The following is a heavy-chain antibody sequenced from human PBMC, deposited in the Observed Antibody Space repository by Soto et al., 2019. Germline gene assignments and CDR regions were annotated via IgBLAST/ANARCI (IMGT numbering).Heavy chain of an antibody. CDR2: IRSKANSYAT. Sequence: EVQLVESGGGLVQPGGSLKLSCAASGFTFSGSAMHWVRQASGKGLEWVGRIRSKANSYATAYAASVKGRFTISRDDSKNTAYLQMNSLKTEDTAVYYCTRLLDSRGSSTSCRGCWGQGTLVTVSS. J-gene: IGHJ4*02. CDR1: GFTFSGSA. CDR3: TRLLDSRGSSTSCRGC. V-gene: IGHV3-73*02. D-gene: IGHD2-2*01.